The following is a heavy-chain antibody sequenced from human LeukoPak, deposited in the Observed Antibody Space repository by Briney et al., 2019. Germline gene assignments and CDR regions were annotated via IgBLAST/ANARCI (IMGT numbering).Heavy chain of an antibody. Sequence: PGGSLRLSCAASGFTFSSYGMHWVRQAPGKGLEWVAFIRYDGSNKYYADSVKGRFTISRDNSKNTLYLQMNSLRAEDTAVYYCARGSTGTWTYFFDYWGQGTLVTVSS. CDR1: GFTFSSYG. V-gene: IGHV3-30*02. J-gene: IGHJ4*02. CDR2: IRYDGSNK. CDR3: ARGSTGTWTYFFDY. D-gene: IGHD1-14*01.